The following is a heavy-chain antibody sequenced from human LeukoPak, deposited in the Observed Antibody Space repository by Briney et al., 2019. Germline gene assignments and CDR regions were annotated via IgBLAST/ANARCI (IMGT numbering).Heavy chain of an antibody. V-gene: IGHV1-18*01. CDR3: ARDDRDYCSGTSCYYFDY. J-gene: IGHJ4*02. CDR1: GYTFTSYA. D-gene: IGHD2-2*01. CDR2: ISVYNGNT. Sequence: ASVKVSCKASGYTFTSYAMNWVRQAPGQGLEWMGWISVYNGNTDYAQKLQGRVTVTTDTSTSTAYMELRSLRSDDTAVYYCARDDRDYCSGTSCYYFDYWGQGTLVTVSS.